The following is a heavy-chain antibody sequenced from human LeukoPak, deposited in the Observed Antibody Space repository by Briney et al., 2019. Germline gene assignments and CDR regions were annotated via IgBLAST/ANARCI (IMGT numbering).Heavy chain of an antibody. J-gene: IGHJ4*02. Sequence: PGGSLRLSCEASGFTFSNHWMHWVRQAPGKGLVWVARINSDGSSKIYADSVKGRFTISRDDAKNTLYLQMNSLRDEDTAVYYCARVLSGYSFPSYFDYWGQGTLVTVSS. CDR1: GFTFSNHW. CDR3: ARVLSGYSFPSYFDY. V-gene: IGHV3-74*01. D-gene: IGHD3-3*01. CDR2: INSDGSSK.